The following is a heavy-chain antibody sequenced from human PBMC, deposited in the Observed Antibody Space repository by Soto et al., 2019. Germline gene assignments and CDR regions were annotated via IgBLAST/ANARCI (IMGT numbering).Heavy chain of an antibody. J-gene: IGHJ4*02. V-gene: IGHV1-69*02. Sequence: ASVKVSCKASGGTFSSYTISWVRQAPGQGLEWMGRIIPILGIANYAQKFQGRVTITADKSTSTAYMELSSLRSEDTAVYYCAKNRGYSYGYGDLDYWGQGTLVTVSS. D-gene: IGHD5-18*01. CDR1: GGTFSSYT. CDR2: IIPILGIA. CDR3: AKNRGYSYGYGDLDY.